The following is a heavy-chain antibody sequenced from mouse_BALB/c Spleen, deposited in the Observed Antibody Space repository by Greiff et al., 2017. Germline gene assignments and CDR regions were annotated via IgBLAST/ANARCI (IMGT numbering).Heavy chain of an antibody. CDR3: ARDGSSSSWFAY. D-gene: IGHD1-1*01. CDR2: ISTYYGDA. Sequence: ESGAELVRPGVSVKISCKGSGYTFTDYAMHWVKQSHAKSLEWIGVISTYYGDASYNQKFKGKATMTVDKSSSTAYMELARLTSEDSAIYYCARDGSSSSWFAYWGQGTLVTVSA. CDR1: GYTFTDYA. V-gene: IGHV1S137*01. J-gene: IGHJ3*01.